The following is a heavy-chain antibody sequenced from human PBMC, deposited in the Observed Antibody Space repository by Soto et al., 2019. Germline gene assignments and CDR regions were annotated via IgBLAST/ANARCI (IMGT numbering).Heavy chain of an antibody. V-gene: IGHV4-59*01. Sequence: PSETLSLTCTVSGGSISSYYWSWIRQPPGKGPEWIGYLYYSGSTNYNPSLKSRVTIAVDTSKNQFSLKLSSVTAADTAVYYCASAAEYYDILTGYYYYHGMDVWGQGTTVTVSS. CDR3: ASAAEYYDILTGYYYYHGMDV. D-gene: IGHD3-9*01. J-gene: IGHJ6*02. CDR2: LYYSGST. CDR1: GGSISSYY.